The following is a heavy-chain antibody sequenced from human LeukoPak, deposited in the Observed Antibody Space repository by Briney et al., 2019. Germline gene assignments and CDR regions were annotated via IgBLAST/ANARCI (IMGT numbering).Heavy chain of an antibody. CDR2: IHSGGST. CDR1: GFTASSNY. CDR3: ARGARYCSSTSCYSDDAFDI. Sequence: GGSLRLSCAASGFTASSNYMSWVRQAPGKGLEWVSVIHSGGSTYYADSVKGRFTISRDNSKNTLYLQMNSLRAEDTAVYYCARGARYCSSTSCYSDDAFDIWGQGTMVTVSS. D-gene: IGHD2-2*01. V-gene: IGHV3-66*02. J-gene: IGHJ3*02.